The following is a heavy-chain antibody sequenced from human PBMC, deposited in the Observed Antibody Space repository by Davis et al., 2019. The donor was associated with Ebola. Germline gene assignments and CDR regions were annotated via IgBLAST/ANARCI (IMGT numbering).Heavy chain of an antibody. CDR3: AILSSGWYYFDY. CDR1: GGTFSSYA. V-gene: IGHV1-69*04. J-gene: IGHJ4*02. CDR2: IIPILGIA. Sequence: SVKVSCKASGGTFSSYAISWVRQAPGQGLEWMGRIIPILGIANYAQKFQGRVTITADESTSTAYMELSSLRSEDTAVYYCAILSSGWYYFDYWGQGTLVTVSS. D-gene: IGHD6-19*01.